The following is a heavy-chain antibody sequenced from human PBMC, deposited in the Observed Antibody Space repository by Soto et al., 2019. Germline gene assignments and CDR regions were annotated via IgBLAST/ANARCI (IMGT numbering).Heavy chain of an antibody. V-gene: IGHV1-3*01. J-gene: IGHJ4*02. Sequence: ASVKVSCKASGYTFTSYAMHWVRQAPGQRLEWMGWINAGNGNTKYSQKFQGRVTITRDTSASTAYMELSSLRSEDTAVYYCARLNRLGYGNDYWGQGTLVTVSS. CDR2: INAGNGNT. CDR3: ARLNRLGYGNDY. D-gene: IGHD5-18*01. CDR1: GYTFTSYA.